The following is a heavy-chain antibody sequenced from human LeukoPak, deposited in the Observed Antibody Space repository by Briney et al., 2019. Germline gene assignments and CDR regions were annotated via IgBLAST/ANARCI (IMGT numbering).Heavy chain of an antibody. Sequence: GESLKISRQASGYNLPSYWIGWVRQMPGKGLEWMGIIYPGDSDTRYSPSFQGQVTISVDKSISTAYLQWSSLKASDTAMYYCARPRDGYNSDALDIWGQGTMVTVSS. J-gene: IGHJ3*02. CDR3: ARPRDGYNSDALDI. V-gene: IGHV5-51*01. CDR2: IYPGDSDT. CDR1: GYNLPSYW. D-gene: IGHD5-24*01.